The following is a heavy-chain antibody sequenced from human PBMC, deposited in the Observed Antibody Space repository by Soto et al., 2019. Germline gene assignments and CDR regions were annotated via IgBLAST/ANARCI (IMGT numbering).Heavy chain of an antibody. Sequence: GSLRLSCAASGFVFSYYVIHWVRQAPGRGLDWVAGIWYHGRDIFYTDSVKGRFTISRDNSKNMLYLQMNSLRAEDTAVYYCARDQGGQSGNFIFDNWGQGTLVTVSS. CDR1: GFVFSYYV. D-gene: IGHD1-26*01. V-gene: IGHV3-33*01. J-gene: IGHJ4*02. CDR2: IWYHGRDI. CDR3: ARDQGGQSGNFIFDN.